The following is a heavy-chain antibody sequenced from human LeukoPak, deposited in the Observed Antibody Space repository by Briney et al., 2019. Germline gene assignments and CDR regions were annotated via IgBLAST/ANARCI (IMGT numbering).Heavy chain of an antibody. CDR3: ATYSRSGSYSDY. CDR1: GGTFSSYA. D-gene: IGHD3-10*01. J-gene: IGHJ4*02. V-gene: IGHV1-69*01. CDR2: IIPIFGTA. Sequence: ASVKVSCKASGGTFSSYAISWVRQAPGQGLEWMGGIIPIFGTANYAQKFQGRVTITADESTSTAYMELNSLRSEDTAVYYCATYSRSGSYSDYWGQGTLVTVSS.